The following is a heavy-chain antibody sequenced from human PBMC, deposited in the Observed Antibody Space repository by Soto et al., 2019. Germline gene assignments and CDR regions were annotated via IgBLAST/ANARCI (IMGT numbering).Heavy chain of an antibody. J-gene: IGHJ5*02. Sequence: QLQLQESGSGLVRPSQTLSLTCAVSGGSISSGGYSWNWIRQPPGKGLEWIGYIYHSGSTLYNPSTKSRVXXXVXXSKNQFSLELSSVTAADTAVYYCARDHLEGNWFDPWGQGTLVTVSS. CDR1: GGSISSGGYS. CDR2: IYHSGST. V-gene: IGHV4-30-2*01. CDR3: ARDHLEGNWFDP.